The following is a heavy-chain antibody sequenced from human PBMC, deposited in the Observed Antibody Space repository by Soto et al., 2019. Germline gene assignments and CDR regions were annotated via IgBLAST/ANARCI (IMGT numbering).Heavy chain of an antibody. CDR3: ARVVVVAGLVPEYYYYYGMDV. CDR2: IIPIFGTA. V-gene: IGHV1-69*01. Sequence: QVQLVQSGAEVKKPGSSVKVSCKASGGTFSSYAISWVRQAPGQGLEWMGGIIPIFGTANYAQKFQGRVKNNGDESNSTGFKELSSLRSEDTAVYYCARVVVVAGLVPEYYYYYGMDVWGQGTTVTISS. D-gene: IGHD2-15*01. CDR1: GGTFSSYA. J-gene: IGHJ6*02.